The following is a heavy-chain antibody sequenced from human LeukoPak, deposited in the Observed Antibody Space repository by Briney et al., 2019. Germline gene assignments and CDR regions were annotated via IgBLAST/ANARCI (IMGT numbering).Heavy chain of an antibody. J-gene: IGHJ3*02. V-gene: IGHV1-46*01. CDR2: INPSGGST. D-gene: IGHD4-23*01. Sequence: ASVKVSCKASGYTFTSYYMHWVRQAPGQGLEWMGIINPSGGSTSYAQKFQGRVTMTRDTSTSTVYMELSSLRSEDTAVYYCARDSGDYGGPSGAFDIWGQGTMVTVSS. CDR1: GYTFTSYY. CDR3: ARDSGDYGGPSGAFDI.